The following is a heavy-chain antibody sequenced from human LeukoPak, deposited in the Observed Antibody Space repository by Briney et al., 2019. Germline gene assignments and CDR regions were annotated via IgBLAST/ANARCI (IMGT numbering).Heavy chain of an antibody. CDR3: ARSFESGNDY. V-gene: IGHV1-69*04. Sequence: SVKVSCKASGGTFSSYAMSWVRQAPGQGLEWMGRIIPILGIANYAQKFQGRVTITADKSTSTAYMELSSLRSEDTAVYYCARSFESGNDYWGQGTLVTVSS. D-gene: IGHD1-1*01. CDR2: IIPILGIA. J-gene: IGHJ4*02. CDR1: GGTFSSYA.